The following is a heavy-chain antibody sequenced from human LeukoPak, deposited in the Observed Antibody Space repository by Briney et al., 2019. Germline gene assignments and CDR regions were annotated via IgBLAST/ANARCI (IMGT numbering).Heavy chain of an antibody. J-gene: IGHJ4*02. Sequence: GRSLRLSCAASGFTFSNYDMHWVRQAPGKGLEWVAVIWSDGSDKYYEDSVKGRFTISRDNSKNTLDLQTNSLRAEDTAVYYCARAPQWLLFDYWGQGTLVTVSS. CDR2: IWSDGSDK. V-gene: IGHV3-33*01. D-gene: IGHD3-22*01. CDR3: ARAPQWLLFDY. CDR1: GFTFSNYD.